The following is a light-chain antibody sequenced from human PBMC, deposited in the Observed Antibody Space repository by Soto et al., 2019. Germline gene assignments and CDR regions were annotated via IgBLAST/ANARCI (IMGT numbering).Light chain of an antibody. Sequence: QAVVTQPASVSGSPGQSITISCTGTSSDVGGYNYVSWYQQHPGKAPKLMIYDVSSRPSGVSNRFSGSKSGNTASLTISGLQAEDEADYSCSSYTSSSTLYVFGTGTKLTVL. CDR3: SSYTSSSTLYV. V-gene: IGLV2-14*01. CDR2: DVS. CDR1: SSDVGGYNY. J-gene: IGLJ1*01.